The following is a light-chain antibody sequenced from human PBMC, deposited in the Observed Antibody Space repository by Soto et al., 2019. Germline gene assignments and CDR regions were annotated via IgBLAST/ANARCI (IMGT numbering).Light chain of an antibody. J-gene: IGKJ1*01. CDR3: QKYNSAPLT. V-gene: IGKV1-27*01. CDR1: QSISTY. Sequence: DIQMTQSPSALSASVGDRVTITCRASQSISTYLEWFQQKPGKAPKLLIYGASTLQSGVPSRFSGSGSGTDFTLTISSLQPEDVATYYCQKYNSAPLTFGQGTKVDIK. CDR2: GAS.